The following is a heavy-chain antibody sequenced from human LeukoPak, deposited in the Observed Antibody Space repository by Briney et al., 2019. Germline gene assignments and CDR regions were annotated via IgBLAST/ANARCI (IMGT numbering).Heavy chain of an antibody. J-gene: IGHJ4*02. D-gene: IGHD3-22*01. Sequence: GGSLRLSCAASGFTVSDKYMSWVRQAPGKGLEWVSILHSDGSTYYADSVEGRFTISRDNSKNTLFFQMNSLRVEDTAVYYCAKSERLTMIGGRAPTFDSWGQGTLVTVSS. CDR2: LHSDGST. CDR1: GFTVSDKY. CDR3: AKSERLTMIGGRAPTFDS. V-gene: IGHV3-66*01.